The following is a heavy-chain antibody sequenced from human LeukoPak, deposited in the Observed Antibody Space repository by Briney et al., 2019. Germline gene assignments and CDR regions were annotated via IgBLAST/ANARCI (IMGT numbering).Heavy chain of an antibody. V-gene: IGHV3-7*01. Sequence: PGGSLRLSCVASGFTFSSYWMNWVRQAPGKGLEWVANIKQDGSEKYYVDSVKGRFTISRDNAKNSLYLQMNSLRAEDTAVYYCAAVIDYWGQGTLVTVSS. CDR3: AAVIDY. CDR1: GFTFSSYW. J-gene: IGHJ4*02. CDR2: IKQDGSEK.